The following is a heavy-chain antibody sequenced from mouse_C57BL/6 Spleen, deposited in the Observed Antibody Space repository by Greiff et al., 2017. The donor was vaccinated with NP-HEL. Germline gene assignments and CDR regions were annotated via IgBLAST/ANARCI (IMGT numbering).Heavy chain of an antibody. CDR1: GYTFTSYW. Sequence: VQLQQSGAELVMPGASVKLSCKASGYTFTSYWMHWVKQRPGQGLEWIGEIDPSDSYTNYNQKFKGKSTLTVDKSSSTAYMQLSSLTSEDSAVYYCARWGTTVYYFDYWGQGTTLTVSS. J-gene: IGHJ2*01. CDR2: IDPSDSYT. V-gene: IGHV1-69*01. CDR3: ARWGTTVYYFDY. D-gene: IGHD1-1*01.